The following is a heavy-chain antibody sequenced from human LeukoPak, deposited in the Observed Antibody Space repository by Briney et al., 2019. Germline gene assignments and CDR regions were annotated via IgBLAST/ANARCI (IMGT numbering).Heavy chain of an antibody. CDR2: INPSGGST. CDR3: ARDGGSGYRFDY. CDR1: GYTFTNYY. J-gene: IGHJ4*02. D-gene: IGHD3-3*01. V-gene: IGHV1-46*01. Sequence: ASVKVSCKASGYTFTNYYMHWVRQAPGQGLEWMGIINPSGGSTSYAQKFQGRVTMTRDTSTSTVYMELSSLRSEDTAVYYCARDGGSGYRFDYWGQGTLVTVSS.